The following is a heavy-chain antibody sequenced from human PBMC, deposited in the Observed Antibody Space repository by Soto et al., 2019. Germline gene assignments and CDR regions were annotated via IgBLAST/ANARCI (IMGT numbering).Heavy chain of an antibody. CDR2: ISWDGGST. CDR1: GFTFDDYT. V-gene: IGHV3-43*01. J-gene: IGHJ6*02. D-gene: IGHD5-18*01. Sequence: EVQLVESGGVVVQPGGSLRLSCAASGFTFDDYTMHWVRQAPGKGLEWVSLISWDGGSTYYADSVKGRFTISRDNSKTSLYLQMNSLRTEDTALYYCAKDITPHTWIQLWSDYYYYYGMDVWGQGTTVTVSS. CDR3: AKDITPHTWIQLWSDYYYYYGMDV.